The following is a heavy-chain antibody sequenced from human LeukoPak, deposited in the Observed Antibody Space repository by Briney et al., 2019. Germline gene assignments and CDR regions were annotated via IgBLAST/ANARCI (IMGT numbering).Heavy chain of an antibody. J-gene: IGHJ6*02. CDR2: ILYDGSKK. CDR3: AKQRGWFGESYGMDV. Sequence: PGGSLRLSCAAAGFSFSSYGMHWVRQAPGKGLEWVAVILYDGSKKYYADSVKGRFTIPRDNSKNPLYLQMNSLRAEDTAVYYCAKQRGWFGESYGMDVWGQGTTVTVSS. D-gene: IGHD3-10*01. CDR1: GFSFSSYG. V-gene: IGHV3-30*18.